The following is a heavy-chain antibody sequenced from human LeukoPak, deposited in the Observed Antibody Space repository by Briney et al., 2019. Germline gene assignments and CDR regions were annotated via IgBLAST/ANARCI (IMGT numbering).Heavy chain of an antibody. CDR3: ATNPRLDPDY. CDR2: IIPIFGTA. V-gene: IGHV1-69*05. D-gene: IGHD6-19*01. CDR1: GGTFSSYA. Sequence: VASVKVSCKASGGTFSSYAISWVRQAPGQGLEWMGGIIPIFGTANYAQKFQGRVTITTDESTSTAYMELSSLRSEDTAVYYCATNPRLDPDYWGQGTLVTVSS. J-gene: IGHJ4*02.